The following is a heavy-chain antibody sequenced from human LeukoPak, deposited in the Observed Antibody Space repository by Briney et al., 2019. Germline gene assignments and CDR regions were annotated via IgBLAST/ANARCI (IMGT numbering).Heavy chain of an antibody. CDR3: ARDRVSGTREVDY. CDR2: ISSSGSTI. Sequence: PGGSLRLSCAASGFTFSDYYMSWIRQAPGKGLEWVSYISSSGSTIYYADSVKGRFTISRDNAKNSLYLQMNSLRAEDTAVYYCARDRVSGTREVDYWGQGILVTVSS. CDR1: GFTFSDYY. D-gene: IGHD6-19*01. V-gene: IGHV3-11*01. J-gene: IGHJ4*02.